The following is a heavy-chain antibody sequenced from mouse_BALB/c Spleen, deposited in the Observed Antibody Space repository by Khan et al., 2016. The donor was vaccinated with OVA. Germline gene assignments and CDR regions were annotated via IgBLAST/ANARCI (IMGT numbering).Heavy chain of an antibody. J-gene: IGHJ1*01. Sequence: EVELVESGGDLVKPGGSLKLSCAASGFTFSSYTMSWVRQTPEKRLEWVATISSGGSYTYYPDSVKGRFTISRDNAKNTLYLQMSSLKSEDTAMYYCTRDGNYAHCDFDVWGAGTTVTVSS. CDR2: ISSGGSYT. V-gene: IGHV5-6-4*01. CDR3: TRDGNYAHCDFDV. CDR1: GFTFSSYT. D-gene: IGHD2-1*01.